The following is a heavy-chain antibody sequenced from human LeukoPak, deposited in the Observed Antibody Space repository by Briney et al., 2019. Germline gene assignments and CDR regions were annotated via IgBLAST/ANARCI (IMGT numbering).Heavy chain of an antibody. V-gene: IGHV4-34*01. CDR3: AREDSSGYYFDY. Sequence: PSETLSLTCTVCGGSFSGYYWSWIRQPPGKGLEWIGEINHSGSTNYNPSLKSRVTMSVDTSKNQFSLKLSSVTAADTAVYYCAREDSSGYYFDYWGQGTLVTVSS. CDR2: INHSGST. CDR1: GGSFSGYY. J-gene: IGHJ4*02. D-gene: IGHD3-22*01.